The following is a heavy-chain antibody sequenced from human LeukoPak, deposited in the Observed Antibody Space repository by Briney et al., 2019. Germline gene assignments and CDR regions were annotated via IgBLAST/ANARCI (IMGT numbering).Heavy chain of an antibody. CDR2: IYYSGST. D-gene: IGHD3-22*01. V-gene: IGHV4-30-4*01. CDR3: ARHSVVDSSGRYYYGMDV. Sequence: SETLSLTCTVSGGSISSGDYYWSWIRQPPGKGLEWIGYIYYSGSTYYNPSLKSRVTISVDTPKNQFSLKLSSVTAADTAVYYCARHSVVDSSGRYYYGMDVWGQGTTVTVSS. CDR1: GGSISSGDYY. J-gene: IGHJ6*02.